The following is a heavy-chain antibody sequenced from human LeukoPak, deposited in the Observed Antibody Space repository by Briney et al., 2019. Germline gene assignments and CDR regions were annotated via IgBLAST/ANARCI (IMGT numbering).Heavy chain of an antibody. V-gene: IGHV5-51*01. Sequence: GESLKISCKSSGYTFTTYLIGWVRQMPGKGLEWMGIIYPGDSDTRYSPSFQGQVTISADMSISPAYLQWSSLKASDTAMYYCATQVGGSLYFHYWGQGTLVTVSS. CDR2: IYPGDSDT. J-gene: IGHJ4*02. D-gene: IGHD1-26*01. CDR1: GYTFTTYL. CDR3: ATQVGGSLYFHY.